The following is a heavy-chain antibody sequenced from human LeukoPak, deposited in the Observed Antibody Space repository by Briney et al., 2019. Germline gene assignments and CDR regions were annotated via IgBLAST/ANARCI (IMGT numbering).Heavy chain of an antibody. D-gene: IGHD2-21*02. J-gene: IGHJ4*02. Sequence: PGGSLRLSCAASGFTISRYAMHWVRQAPGKGLECVAVIWYDGSNKYCADSVKGRFTISRDNSKNTLYLQMNSLRAEDTAVYYCARDMDGGDPMYYFDYWGQGTLVTVSS. CDR1: GFTISRYA. V-gene: IGHV3-33*08. CDR3: ARDMDGGDPMYYFDY. CDR2: IWYDGSNK.